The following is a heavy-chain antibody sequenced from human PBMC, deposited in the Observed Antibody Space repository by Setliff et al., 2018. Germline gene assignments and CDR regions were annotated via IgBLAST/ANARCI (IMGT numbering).Heavy chain of an antibody. Sequence: ASVKVSCKASGYTFTSYGISWVRQAPGQGLEWMGWISTYNGDTDYAQKLQDRLTMTTDTSTSTAYMELRSLIFDDTAIYYCARGGNTYAFNWFDPWGQGTLVTVSS. CDR2: ISTYNGDT. D-gene: IGHD5-18*01. V-gene: IGHV1-18*01. J-gene: IGHJ5*02. CDR1: GYTFTSYG. CDR3: ARGGNTYAFNWFDP.